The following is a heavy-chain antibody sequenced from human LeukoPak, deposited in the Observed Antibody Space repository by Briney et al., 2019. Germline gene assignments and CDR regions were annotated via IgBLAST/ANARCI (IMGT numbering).Heavy chain of an antibody. J-gene: IGHJ3*02. D-gene: IGHD3-3*01. V-gene: IGHV4-61*01. Sequence: SGTLSLTCTVSGGSVSSGSYYWSWIRQPPGKGLEWIGYIYYSGSTNYNPSLKSRVTISVDTPKNQFSLKLSSVTAADTAVYYCSRVTRFSFDIWGQGTMVTVSS. CDR3: SRVTRFSFDI. CDR2: IYYSGST. CDR1: GGSVSSGSYY.